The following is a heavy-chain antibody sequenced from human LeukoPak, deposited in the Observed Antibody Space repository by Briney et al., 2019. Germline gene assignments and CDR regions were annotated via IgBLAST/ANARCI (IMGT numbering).Heavy chain of an antibody. D-gene: IGHD2-15*01. CDR1: GFTFNTYT. J-gene: IGHJ4*02. CDR2: ISGSSGII. Sequence: QPGGSLRLSCAASGFTFNTYTMNWVRQAPGKGLEWVSYISGSSGIIDYADSVRGRFTISRDNAKNTLYLQMNSLRAEDTAVYYCARDGGGSCPLDYWGQGTLVTVSS. V-gene: IGHV3-48*01. CDR3: ARDGGGSCPLDY.